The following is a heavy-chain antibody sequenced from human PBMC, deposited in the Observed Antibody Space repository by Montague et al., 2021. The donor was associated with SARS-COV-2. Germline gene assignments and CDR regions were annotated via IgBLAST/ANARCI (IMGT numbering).Heavy chain of an antibody. V-gene: IGHV4-31*03. CDR2: ILHTGRA. CDR3: ARVRLFYYLDY. J-gene: IGHJ4*02. Sequence: TLSLTCTVSGGSISSGGYYWTWIRQHPGKGLEWIGYILHTGRAYYNPSLETRVNISVDTSNNLFSLRLSSVTAADTAMYFCARVRLFYYLDYWGQGTLVTVSS. CDR1: GGSISSGGYY. D-gene: IGHD2/OR15-2a*01.